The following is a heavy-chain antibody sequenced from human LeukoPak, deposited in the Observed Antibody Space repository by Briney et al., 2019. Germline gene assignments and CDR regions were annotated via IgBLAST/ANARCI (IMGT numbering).Heavy chain of an antibody. CDR2: SRNRAKSYTT. V-gene: IGHV3-72*01. CDR3: SRDATGDH. CDR1: GFTFSDHY. J-gene: IGHJ4*02. Sequence: PGGSLRLSCAVSGFTFSDHYMDWVRQAPGEGLEWVGRSRNRAKSYTTDYAASVKGRFTISRDDSKSTLYLQTNSLETEDTAVYYCSRDATGDHWGQGTLVSVSS.